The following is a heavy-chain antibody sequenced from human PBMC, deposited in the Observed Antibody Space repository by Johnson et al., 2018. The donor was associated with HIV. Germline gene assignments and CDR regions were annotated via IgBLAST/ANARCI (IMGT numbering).Heavy chain of an antibody. D-gene: IGHD4-23*01. V-gene: IGHV3-30-3*01. Sequence: QVQLVESGGGVVQPGRSLRLSCAASGFTFSSYAMYWVRQAPGKGLEWVAVISYDGSNKYYADSVKARFTISRDNSKNTLYLQMNSLRGDDTGVYYCARDPGHGGRLYDAFDIWGQGTMVTVSS. CDR2: ISYDGSNK. CDR3: ARDPGHGGRLYDAFDI. J-gene: IGHJ3*02. CDR1: GFTFSSYA.